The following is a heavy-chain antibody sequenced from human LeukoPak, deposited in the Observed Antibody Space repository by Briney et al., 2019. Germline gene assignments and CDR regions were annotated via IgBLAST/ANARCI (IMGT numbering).Heavy chain of an antibody. V-gene: IGHV4-39*07. CDR2: IYYSGST. J-gene: IGHJ4*02. CDR1: GGSITSSSYY. CDR3: ARTGTTGGGFDY. D-gene: IGHD1-1*01. Sequence: SETLSLTCTVSGGSITSSSYYWGWIRQPPGKGLEWIGSIYYSGSTYYNPSLKSRVTISVDTSKNQFSLKLSSVTAADTAVYYCARTGTTGGGFDYWGQGTLVTVSS.